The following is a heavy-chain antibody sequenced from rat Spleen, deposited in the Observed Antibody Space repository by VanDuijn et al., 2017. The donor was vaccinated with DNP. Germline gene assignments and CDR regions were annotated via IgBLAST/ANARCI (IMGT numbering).Heavy chain of an antibody. V-gene: IGHV2-6*01. Sequence: QVQLKESGPGLVQPSQTLSLTCTVAGFSLTGYSVFWVRQPPGKGLEWIAAISGVGSTYYTSALKSRLSISRDTSKSQVFLKMNSLQPEDTAIYFCSRGDWFAYWGQGTLVTVSS. CDR3: SRGDWFAY. J-gene: IGHJ3*01. CDR1: GFSLTGYS. CDR2: ISGVGST.